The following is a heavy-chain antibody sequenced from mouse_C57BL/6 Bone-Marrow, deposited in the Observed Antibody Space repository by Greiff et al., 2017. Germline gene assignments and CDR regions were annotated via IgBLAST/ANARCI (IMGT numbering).Heavy chain of an antibody. CDR2: IRSKSSNYAT. D-gene: IGHD4-1*01. CDR3: VRDLLNWASGYFDV. J-gene: IGHJ1*03. Sequence: EVQLVESGGGLVQPKGSLKLSCAASGFTFNTYAMHWVRQAPGKGLEWVARIRSKSSNYATYYADSVKDRFTISRDDSQSMLYLQMNNLKTEDTAMYYCVRDLLNWASGYFDVWGTGTTVTVSS. V-gene: IGHV10-3*01. CDR1: GFTFNTYA.